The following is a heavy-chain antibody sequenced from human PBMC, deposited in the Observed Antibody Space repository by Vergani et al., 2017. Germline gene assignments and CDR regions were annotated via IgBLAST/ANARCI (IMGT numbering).Heavy chain of an antibody. CDR3: ARGHPFDP. J-gene: IGHJ5*02. CDR2: INHSGST. Sequence: QVQLQQWGAGLLPPSETLSLTCSVYGVSFSGYYWGWIRQPPGKGLEWIGEINHSGSTNYNPYLKSRVTISVDTSKNQFSLKLSSVTAADTAVYYCARGHPFDPWGQGTLVTVSS. CDR1: GVSFSGYY. V-gene: IGHV4-34*01.